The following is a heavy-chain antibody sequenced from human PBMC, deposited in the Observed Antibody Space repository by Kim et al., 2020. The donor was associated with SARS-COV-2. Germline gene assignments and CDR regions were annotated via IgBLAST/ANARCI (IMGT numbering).Heavy chain of an antibody. CDR2: IYYSGST. CDR1: GGSISSYY. D-gene: IGHD1-26*01. J-gene: IGHJ2*01. CDR3: ARSLWDEGWDWYFDL. V-gene: IGHV4-59*01. Sequence: SETLSLTCTVSGGSISSYYWSWIRQPPGKGLEWIGYIYYSGSTNYNPSLKSRVTISVDTSKNQFSLKLSSVTAADTAVYYCARSLWDEGWDWYFDLWGRGTLVTVSS.